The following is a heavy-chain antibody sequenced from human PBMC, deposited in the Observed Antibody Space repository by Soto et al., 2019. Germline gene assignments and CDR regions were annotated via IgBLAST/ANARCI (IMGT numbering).Heavy chain of an antibody. CDR3: ARNVAPTIFGCRRDSHYFDY. Sequence: QVQLQQWGAGLLKPSETLSLTCAVYGGSFSGYYWSWIRQPPGKGLEWIGEINHSGSTNYNPSLKSRVTISVDTSKNQLSLKLSSVTAADTAVYYCARNVAPTIFGCRRDSHYFDYWGQGTLVTVSS. CDR2: INHSGST. CDR1: GGSFSGYY. J-gene: IGHJ4*02. V-gene: IGHV4-34*01. D-gene: IGHD3-3*01.